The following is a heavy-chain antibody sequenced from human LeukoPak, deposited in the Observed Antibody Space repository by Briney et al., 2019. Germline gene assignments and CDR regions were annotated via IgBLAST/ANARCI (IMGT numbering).Heavy chain of an antibody. CDR1: GYTLTSYG. Sequence: ASVKVSCKASGYTLTSYGISWVRQAPGQGLEWMGWISAYNGNTNYAQKLQGRVTMTTDTSTSTAYMELRSLRSDDTAVYYCARDSGGYDFWSGYYSVEYFQHWGQGTLVTVSS. D-gene: IGHD3-3*01. CDR2: ISAYNGNT. V-gene: IGHV1-18*01. J-gene: IGHJ1*01. CDR3: ARDSGGYDFWSGYYSVEYFQH.